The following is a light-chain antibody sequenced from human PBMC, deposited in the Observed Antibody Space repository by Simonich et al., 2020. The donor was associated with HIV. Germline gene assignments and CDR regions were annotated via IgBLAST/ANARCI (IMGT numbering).Light chain of an antibody. CDR1: QSVSSY. V-gene: IGKV3-11*01. J-gene: IGKJ4*01. CDR3: QQRSNWPPLT. Sequence: EIVLTQSPATLSLSPGERATLSCRASQSVSSYLAWYQQKPAQAPRLLIYDASNRATGIPARFSGSGSGTDFTLTISSLEPEDFAVYYCQQRSNWPPLTFGGGTNVEIK. CDR2: DAS.